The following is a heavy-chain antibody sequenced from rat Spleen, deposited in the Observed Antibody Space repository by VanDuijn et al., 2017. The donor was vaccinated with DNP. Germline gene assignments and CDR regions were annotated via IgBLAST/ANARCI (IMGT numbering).Heavy chain of an antibody. V-gene: IGHV2-30*01. CDR2: IWTGGST. Sequence: QVQLKESGPGLVQPSETLSLTCTVSGFSLTSYNVHWVRQPTGKGLEWMGIIWTGGSTDYNSALKSRLSISRDTSKSQVFLKMNRLQTEDIATYYCARDYYYDGYYYAMDAWGQGTSVTVSS. D-gene: IGHD1-12*03. CDR3: ARDYYYDGYYYAMDA. J-gene: IGHJ4*01. CDR1: GFSLTSYN.